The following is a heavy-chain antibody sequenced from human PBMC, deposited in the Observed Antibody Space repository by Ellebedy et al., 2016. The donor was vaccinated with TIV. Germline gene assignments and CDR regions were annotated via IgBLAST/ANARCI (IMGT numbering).Heavy chain of an antibody. D-gene: IGHD6-19*01. Sequence: MPSEPLSLTCTVPGDSISGYYWSWIRQPPGKGLEWIGYIYSSGSGEYNPSLKSRVTMSVDTSRGQFSLRLNSVTAADTAVYYCARSGGWYTPYDYWGQGTLVTVSS. CDR3: ARSGGWYTPYDY. J-gene: IGHJ4*02. V-gene: IGHV4-59*01. CDR2: IYSSGSG. CDR1: GDSISGYY.